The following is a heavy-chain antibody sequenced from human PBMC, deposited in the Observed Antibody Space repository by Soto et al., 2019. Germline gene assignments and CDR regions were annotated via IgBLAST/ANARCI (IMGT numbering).Heavy chain of an antibody. CDR2: ISAYNGNT. CDR3: ARVTDPTVTTAVIYYHYYGMDV. V-gene: IGHV1-18*01. Sequence: ASVKVSCKASGYTFTSYGISWVRQAPGQGLEWMGWISAYNGNTNYAQKLQGRVTMTTDTSTSTAYMELRSLRSDDTAVYYCARVTDPTVTTAVIYYHYYGMDVWGQGTTVTVSS. CDR1: GYTFTSYG. J-gene: IGHJ6*02. D-gene: IGHD4-17*01.